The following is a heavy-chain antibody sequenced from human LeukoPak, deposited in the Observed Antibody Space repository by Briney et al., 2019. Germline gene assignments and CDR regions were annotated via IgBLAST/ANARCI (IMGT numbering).Heavy chain of an antibody. CDR1: GFTFSSYG. V-gene: IGHV3-33*06. D-gene: IGHD3-22*01. Sequence: GRSLRLSCAASGFTFSSYGMHWLRQAPGKGLEWVAVIWYDGSNKYYADSVKGRFTISKDNSKNTLYLQMNSPRAEDTAVYYCAKGDDSSGYYYELDYWGQGTLVTVSS. CDR2: IWYDGSNK. CDR3: AKGDDSSGYYYELDY. J-gene: IGHJ4*02.